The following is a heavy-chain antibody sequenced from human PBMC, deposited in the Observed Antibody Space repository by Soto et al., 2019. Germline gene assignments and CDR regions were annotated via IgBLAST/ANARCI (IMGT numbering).Heavy chain of an antibody. D-gene: IGHD2-15*01. J-gene: IGHJ3*02. Sequence: GGSLRLSCAASGFTFSSYAMHWVRQAPGKGLEYVSAISSNGGSTYYANSVKGRFTISRDNSKNTLYLQMGSLRAEDMAVYYCARVVRRYCSGGSCFQSFDIWGQGTMVTVSS. CDR3: ARVVRRYCSGGSCFQSFDI. CDR1: GFTFSSYA. CDR2: ISSNGGST. V-gene: IGHV3-64*01.